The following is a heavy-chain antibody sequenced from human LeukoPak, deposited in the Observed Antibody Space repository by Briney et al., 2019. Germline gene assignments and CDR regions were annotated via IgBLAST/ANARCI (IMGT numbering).Heavy chain of an antibody. V-gene: IGHV4-39*01. CDR1: GGSISSSSYY. D-gene: IGHD6-13*01. J-gene: IGHJ1*01. CDR2: IYYSGST. CDR3: ARGGTYSSSWEAEYFQH. Sequence: SETLSLTCTVSGGSISSSSYYWGWIRQPPGKGLEWIGSIYYSGSTYYNPSPKSRVTISVDTSKNQFSLKLSSVTAADTAVYYCARGGTYSSSWEAEYFQHWGQGTLVTVSS.